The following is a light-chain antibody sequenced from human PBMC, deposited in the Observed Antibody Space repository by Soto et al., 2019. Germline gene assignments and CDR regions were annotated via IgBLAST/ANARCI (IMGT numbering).Light chain of an antibody. CDR3: STYTSSSTDVV. CDR1: SSDVGGYNY. V-gene: IGLV2-14*01. J-gene: IGLJ2*01. Sequence: QSALTQPASVSGSPGQSITISCTGTSSDVGGYNYVSWYQQHPGKAPKLMIYDVSNRPSGVSNRFSGSKSGNTASLTISGRQAADEADYYCSTYTSSSTDVVFGGGTQLTVL. CDR2: DVS.